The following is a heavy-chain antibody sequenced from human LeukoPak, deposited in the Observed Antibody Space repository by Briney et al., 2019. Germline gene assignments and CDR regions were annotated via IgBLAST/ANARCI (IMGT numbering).Heavy chain of an antibody. Sequence: PSETLSLTCAVYGGSFSGYYWSWIRQPPGKGLEWIGEINHSGSTNYNPSLKSRVTISVDTSKNQFSLKLSSVTAADTAVYYCARGGGPVGATGPFDYWGQGTLVTVSS. CDR2: INHSGST. D-gene: IGHD1-26*01. CDR3: ARGGGPVGATGPFDY. J-gene: IGHJ4*02. V-gene: IGHV4-34*01. CDR1: GGSFSGYY.